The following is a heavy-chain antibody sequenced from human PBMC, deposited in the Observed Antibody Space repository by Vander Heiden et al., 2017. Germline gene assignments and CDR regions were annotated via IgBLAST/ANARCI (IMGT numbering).Heavy chain of an antibody. CDR3: AGSSYQDAFDV. CDR1: RFTFSAYT. J-gene: IGHJ3*01. CDR2: INTNGDRT. D-gene: IGHD3-3*01. Sequence: EVQLVESGGGLVQPGGSLRLSWSGSRFTFSAYTVHWVRQAPGKGLEYISSINTNGDRTYTADSVKGRFTISRDNSKNTLYLLMSSLRAEDTAIYYCAGSSYQDAFDVWGQGTVVTVSS. V-gene: IGHV3-64D*06.